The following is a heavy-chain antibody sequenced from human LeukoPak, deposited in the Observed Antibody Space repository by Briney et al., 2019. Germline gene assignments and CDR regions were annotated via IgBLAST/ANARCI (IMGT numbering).Heavy chain of an antibody. CDR2: ISSSSSYI. D-gene: IGHD6-6*01. CDR1: GFTFSSYS. J-gene: IGHJ5*02. Sequence: GGSLRLSCAASGFTFSSYSMNCVRQAPGKGLEWVSSISSSSSYIYYADSVKGRFTISRDNAKNSLYLQMNSLRAEDTAVYYCARDIVKQLVPRGWFDPWGQGTLVTVSS. CDR3: ARDIVKQLVPRGWFDP. V-gene: IGHV3-21*01.